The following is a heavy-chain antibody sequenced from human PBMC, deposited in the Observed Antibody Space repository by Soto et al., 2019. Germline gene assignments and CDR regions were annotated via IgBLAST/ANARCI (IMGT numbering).Heavy chain of an antibody. CDR3: AKGGESFDP. Sequence: RLFCAASGFMYRSYCTLWVGQALGKGLEWVAVISYDGSNKYYADSVKGRFTISRDNSKNTLYMQMYSLRAEDTAVYYCAKGGESFDPWGQGTLVTVSS. CDR2: ISYDGSNK. V-gene: IGHV3-30*18. D-gene: IGHD3-10*01. CDR1: GFMYRSYC. J-gene: IGHJ5*02.